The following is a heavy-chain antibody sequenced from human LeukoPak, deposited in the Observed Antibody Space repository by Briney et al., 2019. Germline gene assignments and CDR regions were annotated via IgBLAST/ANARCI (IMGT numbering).Heavy chain of an antibody. CDR3: ARGAAGYSYG. Sequence: SETLSLTCTVSGDSVISGDYRWTWIRQPPGKGLEWIGHIYYSGSTNYNPSLKSRVTISIDTSKNQFSLRLSSVTAADTAVYYCARGAAGYSYGWGQGTLVTVSS. CDR2: IYYSGST. D-gene: IGHD5-18*01. J-gene: IGHJ4*02. CDR1: GDSVISGDYR. V-gene: IGHV4-61*08.